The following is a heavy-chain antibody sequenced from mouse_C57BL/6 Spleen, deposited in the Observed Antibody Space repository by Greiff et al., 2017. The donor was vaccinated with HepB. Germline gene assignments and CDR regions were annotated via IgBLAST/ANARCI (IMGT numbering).Heavy chain of an antibody. D-gene: IGHD1-1*01. CDR1: GFTFSDYG. J-gene: IGHJ4*01. CDR2: ISNLAYSI. V-gene: IGHV5-15*01. CDR3: ARHKYYGSSYDAMDY. Sequence: EVMLVESGGGLVQPGGSLKLSCAASGFTFSDYGMAWVRQAPRKGPEWVAFISNLAYSIYYADTVTGRFTISRENAKNTLYLEMCSLRSEDTAMYYCARHKYYGSSYDAMDYWGQGTSVTVSS.